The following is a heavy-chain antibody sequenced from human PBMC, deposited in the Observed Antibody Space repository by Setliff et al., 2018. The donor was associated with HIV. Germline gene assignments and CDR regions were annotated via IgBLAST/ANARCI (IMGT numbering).Heavy chain of an antibody. Sequence: QPGGSLRLSCAASGFTFSSYGMHWVRQAPGKGLEWVAFIRYDGSNKYYADSVKGRFTISRDNSKNTLYLQMNSLRAEDTAVYYCAKIQNPQGYYYDSSGYYPHPGSPDYWGQGTLVTVS. V-gene: IGHV3-30*02. CDR2: IRYDGSNK. D-gene: IGHD3-22*01. J-gene: IGHJ4*02. CDR3: AKIQNPQGYYYDSSGYYPHPGSPDY. CDR1: GFTFSSYG.